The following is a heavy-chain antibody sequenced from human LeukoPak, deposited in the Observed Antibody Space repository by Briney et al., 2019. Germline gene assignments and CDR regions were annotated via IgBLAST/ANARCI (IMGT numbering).Heavy chain of an antibody. D-gene: IGHD2-2*01. CDR1: GFTFSDYY. V-gene: IGHV3-11*01. J-gene: IGHJ6*02. CDR2: ISSSGSTI. Sequence: GSLRLSCAASGFTFSDYYMSWIRQAPGKGLEWVSYISSSGSTIYYADSVEGRFTISRDNAKNSLHLQMNSLRAEDTAVYYCARDTSYYCSSTSCYFGAYYFYGMDVWGQGTTVTVSS. CDR3: ARDTSYYCSSTSCYFGAYYFYGMDV.